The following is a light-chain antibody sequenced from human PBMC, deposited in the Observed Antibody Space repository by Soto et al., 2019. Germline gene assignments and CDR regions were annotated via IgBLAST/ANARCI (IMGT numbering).Light chain of an antibody. J-gene: IGKJ5*01. Sequence: IVLPQSPCTLSLSPVERAPLSCSASQSVSSKYLAWYQVKPGQAPRLLIYDTSSRATGIPDRFSGSGSGTDFTLTITRLEPEDFAVFYCQQYGTSEIIFGQGTRLEIK. V-gene: IGKV3-20*01. CDR2: DTS. CDR3: QQYGTSEII. CDR1: QSVSSKY.